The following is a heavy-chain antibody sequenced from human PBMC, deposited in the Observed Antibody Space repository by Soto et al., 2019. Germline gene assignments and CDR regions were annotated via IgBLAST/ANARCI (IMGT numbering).Heavy chain of an antibody. CDR1: GFTFSGSA. J-gene: IGHJ4*02. CDR3: TRHDQNADYGGNSFDY. CDR2: IRSKANSYAT. D-gene: IGHD4-17*01. V-gene: IGHV3-73*01. Sequence: GGSLRLSCAASGFTFSGSAMHWVRQASGKGLEWVGRIRSKANSYATAYAASVKGRFTISRDDSKNTAYLQMNSLKTEDTAVYYRTRHDQNADYGGNSFDYWGQGTLVTVSS.